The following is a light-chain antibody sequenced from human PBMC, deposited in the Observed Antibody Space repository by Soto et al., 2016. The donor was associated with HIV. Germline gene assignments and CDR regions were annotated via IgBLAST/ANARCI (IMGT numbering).Light chain of an antibody. Sequence: SSELTQDPAVSVALGQTVRITCQGDSLRSYYANWYKQKPGQAPVLVIYGKNNRPSGIPDRFSGSSSGNTASLTITGAQAEDEADFYCNSRDSSGTHVVFGGGTKLTVL. V-gene: IGLV3-19*01. J-gene: IGLJ2*01. CDR2: GKN. CDR1: SLRSYY. CDR3: NSRDSSGTHVV.